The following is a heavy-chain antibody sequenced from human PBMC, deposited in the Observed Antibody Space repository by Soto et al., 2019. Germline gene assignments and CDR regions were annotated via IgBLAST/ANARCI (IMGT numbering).Heavy chain of an antibody. D-gene: IGHD6-13*01. Sequence: QVQLVESGGGLVKPGGSLRLSCVASGFTFSDYYMSWIRQAPGQGLEWVSYISSSGATIYYADSVKGRFNISRDNAKNSLYLLMNSLRAEDTAVYYCARGQPRNPYYYYYMDVWGNGTTVTVSS. CDR3: ARGQPRNPYYYYYMDV. CDR2: ISSSGATI. J-gene: IGHJ6*03. V-gene: IGHV3-11*01. CDR1: GFTFSDYY.